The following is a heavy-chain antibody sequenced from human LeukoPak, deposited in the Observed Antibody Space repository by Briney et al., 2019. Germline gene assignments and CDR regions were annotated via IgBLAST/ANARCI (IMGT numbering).Heavy chain of an antibody. D-gene: IGHD2-8*02. Sequence: GGSLRLSCAASGFTFNTYAMSWVRQAPGKGLEWVSTIRGSDGYTYYADSVKGRFTISRDNSNNALYLQTNSLRAEDTAVFYCAKGRLDPNLVLDHWGQGTLVTVSS. CDR2: IRGSDGYT. CDR1: GFTFNTYA. J-gene: IGHJ4*02. CDR3: AKGRLDPNLVLDH. V-gene: IGHV3-23*01.